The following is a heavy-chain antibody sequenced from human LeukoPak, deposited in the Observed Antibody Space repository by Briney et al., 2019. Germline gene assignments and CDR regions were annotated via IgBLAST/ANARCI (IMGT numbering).Heavy chain of an antibody. D-gene: IGHD2-2*01. CDR1: GGSISSSSYY. V-gene: IGHV4-39*01. CDR3: ARGADIVVVPAEVGMDV. J-gene: IGHJ6*02. CDR2: IYYSGST. Sequence: PSETLSLTCTVSGGSISSSSYYWGWIRQPPGKGLEWIGSIYYSGSTYYNPSLKSRVTISVDTSKNQFSLKLSSVTAADTAVYYCARGADIVVVPAEVGMDVWGQGTTVTVSS.